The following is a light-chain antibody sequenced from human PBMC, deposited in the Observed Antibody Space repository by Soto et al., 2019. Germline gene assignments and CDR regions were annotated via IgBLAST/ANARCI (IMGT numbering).Light chain of an antibody. V-gene: IGKV3-20*01. J-gene: IGKJ1*01. Sequence: ETVLTQSPGTLSLSPGERATLSCRASQSVSSNYLAWYQHIPGQAPRLLIYGASTRATGIPDRFSVSGSGTDFTLTISRLEPEDFAVYYCQQFDRSLPSWTFGQGTKVE. CDR3: QQFDRSLPSWT. CDR1: QSVSSNY. CDR2: GAS.